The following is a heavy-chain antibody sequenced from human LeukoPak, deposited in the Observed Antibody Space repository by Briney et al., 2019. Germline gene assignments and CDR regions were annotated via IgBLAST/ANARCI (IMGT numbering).Heavy chain of an antibody. CDR2: VYYSGGT. V-gene: IGHV4-30-4*07. CDR1: GGSISSGAYS. D-gene: IGHD2-8*01. J-gene: IGHJ6*03. CDR3: ARLGFGVYMDV. Sequence: SQTLSLTCAVSGGSISSGAYSWSWIRQPPRKGLEWIGYVYYSGGTYYNPSLKSRVTISVDTSKNQFSLKLSSVTAADTAVYYCARLGFGVYMDVWGKGTTVTVSS.